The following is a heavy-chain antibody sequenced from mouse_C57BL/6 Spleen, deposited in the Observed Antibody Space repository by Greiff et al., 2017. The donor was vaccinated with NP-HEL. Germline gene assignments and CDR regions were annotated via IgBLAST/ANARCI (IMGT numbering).Heavy chain of an antibody. V-gene: IGHV1-82*01. CDR1: GYAFSSSW. CDR3: ARDYCNYVGAMDY. J-gene: IGHJ4*01. CDR2: IYPGDGDT. D-gene: IGHD2-1*01. Sequence: QVQLQQSGPELVKPGASVKISCKASGYAFSSSWMNWVKQRPGKGLEWIGRIYPGDGDTNYNGKFKGKATLTADKSSSTAYMQLSSLTSEDSAVYFCARDYCNYVGAMDYWGQGTSVTVSS.